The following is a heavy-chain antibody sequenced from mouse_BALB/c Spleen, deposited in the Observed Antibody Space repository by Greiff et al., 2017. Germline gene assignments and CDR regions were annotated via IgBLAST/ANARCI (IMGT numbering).Heavy chain of an antibody. CDR2: INPYNDGT. Sequence: EVQLKESGPELVKPGASVKMSCKASGYTFTSYVMHWVKQKPGQGLEWIGYINPYNDGTKYNEKFKGKATLTSDKSSSTAYMELSSLTSEDSAVYYCARPYGNYAMDYWGQGTSVTVSS. CDR3: ARPYGNYAMDY. D-gene: IGHD2-1*01. CDR1: GYTFTSYV. V-gene: IGHV1-14*01. J-gene: IGHJ4*01.